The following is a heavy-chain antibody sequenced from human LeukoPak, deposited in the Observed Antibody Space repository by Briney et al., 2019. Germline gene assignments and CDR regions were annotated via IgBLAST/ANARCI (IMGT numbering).Heavy chain of an antibody. D-gene: IGHD2-2*02. CDR3: ARTVRQREYQLIYYWFDP. CDR1: GGSISSYY. CDR2: IYYSGST. Sequence: SETLSLTCTVSGGSISSYYWSWIRQPPGKGLEWIGYIYYSGSTNYNPSLKSRVTISVDTSKNQFSLKLSSVTAADTAVYYCARTVRQREYQLIYYWFDPWGQGTLVTVSS. J-gene: IGHJ5*02. V-gene: IGHV4-59*01.